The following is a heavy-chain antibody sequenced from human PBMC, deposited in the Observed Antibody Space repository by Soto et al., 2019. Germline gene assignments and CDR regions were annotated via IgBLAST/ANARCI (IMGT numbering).Heavy chain of an antibody. D-gene: IGHD5-18*01. Sequence: ASVKVSCKASGYTFTSYGIGWVRQAPGQGLEWMGWISAYNGNTNYAQKLQGRVTMTTDTSTSTAYMELRSLRSDDTAVYYCARGYCCYGYLYGFPGYFDYWGQGTLVTVSS. V-gene: IGHV1-18*01. CDR1: GYTFTSYG. J-gene: IGHJ4*02. CDR2: ISAYNGNT. CDR3: ARGYCCYGYLYGFPGYFDY.